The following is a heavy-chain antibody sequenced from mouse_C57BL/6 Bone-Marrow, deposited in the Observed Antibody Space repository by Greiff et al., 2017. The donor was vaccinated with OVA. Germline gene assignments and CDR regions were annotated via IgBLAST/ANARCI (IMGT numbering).Heavy chain of an antibody. CDR2: ISYDGSN. D-gene: IGHD2-1*01. Sequence: EVKLMESGPGLVKPSQSLSLTCSVTGYSITSGYYWNWIRQFPGNKLEWMGYISYDGSNNYNPSLKNRISITRDTSKNQFFLKLNSVTTEDTATYYCARDDYGNDYYAMDYWGQGTSVTVSS. J-gene: IGHJ4*01. V-gene: IGHV3-6*01. CDR1: GYSITSGYY. CDR3: ARDDYGNDYYAMDY.